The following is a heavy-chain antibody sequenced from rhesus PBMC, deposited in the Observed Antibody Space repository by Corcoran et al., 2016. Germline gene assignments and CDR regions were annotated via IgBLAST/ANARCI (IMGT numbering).Heavy chain of an antibody. CDR1: GASLSSYC. CDR3: ATSITIFGVVD. V-gene: IGHV4-80*01. Sequence: QVQLQESGPGLVKPSETLSLTCAVSGASLSSYCRCWIRPPPGKGLEWIGEINGNSGSTYYNPSLKSRVTISKDASKNQFSLKLSSVTAADTAVYYCATSITIFGVVDWGQGVLVTVSS. J-gene: IGHJ4*01. CDR2: INGNSGST. D-gene: IGHD3-3*01.